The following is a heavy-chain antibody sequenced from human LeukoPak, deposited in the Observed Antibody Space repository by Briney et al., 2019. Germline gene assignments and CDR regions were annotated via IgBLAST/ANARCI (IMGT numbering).Heavy chain of an antibody. CDR2: IYYSGTT. D-gene: IGHD7-27*01. CDR3: ARGANWGSPDY. V-gene: IGHV4-59*01. Sequence: SETLSLTCTVSGGSISSDYWSWIRQSPGKGLEWIGYIYYSGTTSYNPSLKSRVTISLDTSKNQFSLKLSSVTAADTAVYYCARGANWGSPDYWGQGTLVTVST. CDR1: GGSISSDY. J-gene: IGHJ4*02.